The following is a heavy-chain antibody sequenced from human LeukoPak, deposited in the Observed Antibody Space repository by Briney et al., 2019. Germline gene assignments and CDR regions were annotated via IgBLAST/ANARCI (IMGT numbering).Heavy chain of an antibody. CDR2: IYYSGST. CDR3: ARQHDSSGYYYIYYYYYMDV. D-gene: IGHD3-22*01. CDR1: GGSISSSSYY. Sequence: PSETLSLTCTVSGGSISSSSYYWGWIRQPPGKGLEWIGSIYYSGSTYYNPSLKSRVAISVDTSKNQFSLKLSSVTAADTAVYYCARQHDSSGYYYIYYYYYMDVWGKGTTVTVSS. J-gene: IGHJ6*03. V-gene: IGHV4-39*01.